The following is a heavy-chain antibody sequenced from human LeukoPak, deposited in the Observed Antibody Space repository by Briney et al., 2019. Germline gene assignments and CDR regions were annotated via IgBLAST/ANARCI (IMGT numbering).Heavy chain of an antibody. V-gene: IGHV3-15*01. Sequence: GGSLRLSCAASGFTFTNAWMSWVRQAPGKGLEWVGRIKSKTDGGTTDYAAPVKGRFIISRDDSKNTLYLQMNSLKASDTAMYYCARFSSSAKLPPFDYWGQGTLVTVSS. CDR3: ARFSSSAKLPPFDY. J-gene: IGHJ4*02. D-gene: IGHD6-19*01. CDR1: GFTFTNAW. CDR2: IKSKTDGGTT.